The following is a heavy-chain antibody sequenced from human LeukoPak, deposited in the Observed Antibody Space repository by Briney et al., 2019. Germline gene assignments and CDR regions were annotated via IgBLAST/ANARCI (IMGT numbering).Heavy chain of an antibody. CDR3: ARDPQDIVVVPAANGMDV. D-gene: IGHD2-2*01. CDR2: ISGSGGST. J-gene: IGHJ6*02. Sequence: GGSLRLSCAASGFTFSSYAMSWVRQAPGKGLEWVSAISGSGGSTYYADSVKGRFTISRDNSKNTLYLQMNSLRAEDTAVYYCARDPQDIVVVPAANGMDVWGQGTTVTVSS. V-gene: IGHV3-23*01. CDR1: GFTFSSYA.